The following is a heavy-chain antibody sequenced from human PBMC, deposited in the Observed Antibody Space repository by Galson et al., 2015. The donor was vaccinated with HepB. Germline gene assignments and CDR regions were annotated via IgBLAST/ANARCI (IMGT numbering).Heavy chain of an antibody. CDR2: IYYSGST. V-gene: IGHV4-59*01. CDR1: GGSISSYY. CDR3: ATIGSCSSTSCYGVFDY. Sequence: ETLSLTCTVSGGSISSYYWSWIRQPPGKGLEWIGYIYYSGSTNYNPSLKSRVTISVDTSKNQFSLKLSSVTAADTAVYYCATIGSCSSTSCYGVFDYWGQGTLVTVSS. J-gene: IGHJ4*02. D-gene: IGHD2-2*01.